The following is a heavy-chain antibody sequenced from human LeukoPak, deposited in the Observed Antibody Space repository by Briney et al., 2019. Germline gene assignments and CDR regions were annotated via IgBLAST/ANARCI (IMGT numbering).Heavy chain of an antibody. Sequence: PSETLSLTCAVYGGSFSGYYWSWIRQPPGKGLEWIGEINHSGSTNYNPSLKSRVTISVDTSKNQFSLKLSSVTAADTAVYYCARACYDSSGFDAFDIWGQETMVTVSS. D-gene: IGHD3-22*01. J-gene: IGHJ3*02. V-gene: IGHV4-34*01. CDR3: ARACYDSSGFDAFDI. CDR1: GGSFSGYY. CDR2: INHSGST.